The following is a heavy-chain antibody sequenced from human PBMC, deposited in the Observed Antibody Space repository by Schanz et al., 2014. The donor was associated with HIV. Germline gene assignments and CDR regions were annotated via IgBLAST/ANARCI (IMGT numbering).Heavy chain of an antibody. J-gene: IGHJ4*02. CDR2: ISSSSTTR. Sequence: QVQLVESGGCLVKPGGSLRLSCAASGFTFSDYYMTWIRQAPGKGLEWVSYISSSSTTRHYADSVKGRFTISRDNAKNSLYLQMNSLRAEDTAMYYCAAGLIRYFFDYWGQGTLVTVSS. D-gene: IGHD2-21*01. CDR3: AAGLIRYFFDY. V-gene: IGHV3-11*01. CDR1: GFTFSDYY.